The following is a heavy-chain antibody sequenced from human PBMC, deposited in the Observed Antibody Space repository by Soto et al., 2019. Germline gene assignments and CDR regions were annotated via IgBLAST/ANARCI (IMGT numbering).Heavy chain of an antibody. CDR1: GYTFTSYD. CDR3: ARVNRITMVRGSFGDYYYYMDV. J-gene: IGHJ6*03. D-gene: IGHD3-10*01. Sequence: ASVKVSCKASGYTFTSYDINWVRQATGQGLEWMGWMNPNSGNTGYAQKFQGRVTMTRNTSISTAYMELSSLRSEDTAVYYCARVNRITMVRGSFGDYYYYMDVWGKGTTVTVSS. CDR2: MNPNSGNT. V-gene: IGHV1-8*01.